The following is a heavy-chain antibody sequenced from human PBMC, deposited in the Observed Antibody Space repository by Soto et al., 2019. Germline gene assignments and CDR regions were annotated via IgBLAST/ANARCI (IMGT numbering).Heavy chain of an antibody. D-gene: IGHD3-16*01. V-gene: IGHV3-23*01. CDR2: ISGSGGSI. CDR3: AKVRGTDYFYY. J-gene: IGHJ4*02. Sequence: PWGSLRHSSADSGSAFSSYSMNWVRQAPGKGLEWVSAISGSGGSIYYADSVKGRFTISRDNSKHTLYLQMNSLRAEDTVVYYCAKVRGTDYFYYWGQGTLVTVSS. CDR1: GSAFSSYS.